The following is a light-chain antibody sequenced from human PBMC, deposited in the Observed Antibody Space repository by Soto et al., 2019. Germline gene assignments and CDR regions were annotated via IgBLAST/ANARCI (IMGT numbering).Light chain of an antibody. CDR3: RQYKAYPLT. Sequence: DIQMTQSPSTLSTSVGDRVTITCRASQSVDRWLAWYQQKPGKAPNLLIYKASTLQSAVPSRFSGSGSGTEFTLTISSLQPDDFATYYCRQYKAYPLTFGGGPKVDIK. V-gene: IGKV1-5*03. CDR1: QSVDRW. J-gene: IGKJ4*01. CDR2: KAS.